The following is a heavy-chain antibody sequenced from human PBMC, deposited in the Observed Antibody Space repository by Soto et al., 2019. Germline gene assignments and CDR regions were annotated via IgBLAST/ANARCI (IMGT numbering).Heavy chain of an antibody. Sequence: PSETLSLTCTVSGGSISSYYWGWIRQPPGKGLEWIGYIYHSGSTNYNPSLRSQVTISLDTSKNHFSLRLTYLTAADTPVYFCARDTNSLGLWSQGILVTVSS. J-gene: IGHJ4*02. CDR1: GGSISSYY. D-gene: IGHD2-8*01. V-gene: IGHV4-59*12. CDR2: IYHSGST. CDR3: ARDTNSLGL.